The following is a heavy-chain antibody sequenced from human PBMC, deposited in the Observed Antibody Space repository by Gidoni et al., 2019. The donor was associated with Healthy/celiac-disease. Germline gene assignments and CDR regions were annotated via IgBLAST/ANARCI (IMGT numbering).Heavy chain of an antibody. CDR2: IKSKTDGGTT. J-gene: IGHJ4*02. CDR1: VFPFSNAW. V-gene: IGHV3-15*01. D-gene: IGHD6-19*01. CDR3: TTRLSSGGYGETPESDY. Sequence: EVQLVESGGGLVKPGGSLSLSCAASVFPFSNAWMSWVRQAPGKGLEWVGRIKSKTDGGTTDYAAPVKGRFTISRDESKNTLYLQMNSLKTEDTAVYYCTTRLSSGGYGETPESDYWGQGTLVTVSS.